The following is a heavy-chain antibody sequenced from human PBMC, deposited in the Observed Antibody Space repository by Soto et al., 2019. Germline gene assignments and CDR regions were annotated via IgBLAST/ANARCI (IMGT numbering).Heavy chain of an antibody. D-gene: IGHD2-2*01. Sequence: PGGSLRLSCATSGFSFSDYGFHWVRQAPGTGLEWVAVISYDGKGQHFAESVKGRFSISRDDSKKTVYLEMNSLKTEDTAVYYCAKVHCTTTTCYWADAFDIWGQGTMVTVSS. J-gene: IGHJ3*02. CDR1: GFSFSDYG. V-gene: IGHV3-30*18. CDR2: ISYDGKGQ. CDR3: AKVHCTTTTCYWADAFDI.